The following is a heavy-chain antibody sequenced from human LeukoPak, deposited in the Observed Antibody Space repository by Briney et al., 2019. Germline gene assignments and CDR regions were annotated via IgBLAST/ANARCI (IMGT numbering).Heavy chain of an antibody. CDR3: AKDRPNYYGSNGHYYKLNGDC. CDR2: VTSSRPAT. Sequence: GGSLRLSCAASGFTISSYAMIWVRKAPGKGMEWVSSVTSSRPATYYAVSVKGRFAISRDNSDNTLYLQMNSLRAEDTAVYYCAKDRPNYYGSNGHYYKLNGDCWGQGTLVTVSS. CDR1: GFTISSYA. D-gene: IGHD3-22*01. V-gene: IGHV3-23*01. J-gene: IGHJ4*02.